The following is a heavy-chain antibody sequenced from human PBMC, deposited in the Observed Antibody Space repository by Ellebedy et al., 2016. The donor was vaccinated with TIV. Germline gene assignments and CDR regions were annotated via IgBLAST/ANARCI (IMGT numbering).Heavy chain of an antibody. Sequence: GESLKISCAASGFTFNSYWMSWVRQAPGKGLEWVANINQDGSRIYYVDSVKGRFTISRDKAKNSVYLRMNTLRVEDTAVDHCVRDGAYGDYSPGYYGMDVWGQGTTVTVSS. CDR3: VRDGAYGDYSPGYYGMDV. V-gene: IGHV3-7*03. J-gene: IGHJ6*02. CDR1: GFTFNSYW. D-gene: IGHD3-22*01. CDR2: INQDGSRI.